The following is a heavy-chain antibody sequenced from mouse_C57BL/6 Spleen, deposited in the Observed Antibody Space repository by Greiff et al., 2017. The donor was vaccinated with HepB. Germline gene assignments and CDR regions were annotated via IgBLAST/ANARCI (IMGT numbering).Heavy chain of an antibody. Sequence: VQLQQSGAELVKPGASVKISCKASGYAFSSYWMNWVKQRPGKGLEWIGQICPGDGDTHYNGKFKGKATLTADKSSRTADMQLRSLPAEDSADDGCARSDYDDGGVADWGQGTLVTVAA. CDR1: GYAFSSYW. D-gene: IGHD2-4*01. V-gene: IGHV1-80*01. J-gene: IGHJ3*01. CDR2: ICPGDGDT. CDR3: ARSDYDDGGVAD.